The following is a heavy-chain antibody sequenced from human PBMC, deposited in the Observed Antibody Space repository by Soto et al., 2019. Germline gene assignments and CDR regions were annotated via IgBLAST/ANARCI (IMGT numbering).Heavy chain of an antibody. D-gene: IGHD2-15*01. CDR2: IWKDGSNE. V-gene: IGHV3-33*01. Sequence: PGGSLRLSCEASGFPFRSYGRHWVRQAPGKGLEGLAIIWKDGSNEYYADSVKGRFTISRDNSKNTVYLQVSNLRAEDTAVYFCARDQTDSGGYSDSWGQGTLVTVSS. CDR3: ARDQTDSGGYSDS. CDR1: GFPFRSYG. J-gene: IGHJ4*02.